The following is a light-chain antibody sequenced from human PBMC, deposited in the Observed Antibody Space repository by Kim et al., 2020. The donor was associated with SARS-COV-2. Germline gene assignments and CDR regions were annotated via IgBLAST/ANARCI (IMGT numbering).Light chain of an antibody. CDR3: QQYGRSPYS. V-gene: IGKV3-20*01. CDR2: VAS. CDR1: QSVRSSY. Sequence: LAQGERATRCHRVSQSVRSSYLAWYEQKPGQAPRLLSYVASSRATGIPDRFSGSGSGTDFTLTISRLDPEDFAVYYCQQYGRSPYSFGQGTKLEIK. J-gene: IGKJ2*03.